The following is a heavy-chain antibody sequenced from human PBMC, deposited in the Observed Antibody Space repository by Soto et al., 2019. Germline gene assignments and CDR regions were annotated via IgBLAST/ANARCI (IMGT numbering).Heavy chain of an antibody. CDR2: IYYSGST. J-gene: IGHJ3*02. Sequence: SETLSLTCTVSGGSISSYYWSWIRQPPGKGLEWIGYIYYSGSTNYNPSLKSRVTISVDTSKNQFSPKLSSVTAADTAVYYCARGRAADAFDIWGQGTMVTVSS. V-gene: IGHV4-59*01. CDR3: ARGRAADAFDI. D-gene: IGHD2-15*01. CDR1: GGSISSYY.